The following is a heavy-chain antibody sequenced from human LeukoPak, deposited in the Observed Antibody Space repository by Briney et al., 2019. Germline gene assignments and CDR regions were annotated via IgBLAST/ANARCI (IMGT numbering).Heavy chain of an antibody. CDR2: ISYDGSNK. J-gene: IGHJ4*02. V-gene: IGHV3-30*18. D-gene: IGHD2-2*01. CDR3: AKDLEWYCSSTSCYYLDY. Sequence: PGGFLRLSCAASGFTFSSYGMHWVRQAPGKGLEWVAVISYDGSNKYYADSVKGRFTISRDNSKNTLYLQMNSLRAEDTAVYYCAKDLEWYCSSTSCYYLDYWGQGTLVTVSS. CDR1: GFTFSSYG.